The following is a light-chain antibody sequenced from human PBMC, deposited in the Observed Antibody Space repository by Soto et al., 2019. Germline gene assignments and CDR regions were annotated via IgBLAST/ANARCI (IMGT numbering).Light chain of an antibody. J-gene: IGKJ1*01. Sequence: EIVLTQSPGTLSLSPGERATLSCRASQSVSSSYLAWYQQKPGQAPRLLIYGASSRATGIPDGFSGSGSGTDFTLTISRLGPEDFAVYYCQQYGSSPWTFGQGTKVELK. V-gene: IGKV3-20*01. CDR2: GAS. CDR1: QSVSSSY. CDR3: QQYGSSPWT.